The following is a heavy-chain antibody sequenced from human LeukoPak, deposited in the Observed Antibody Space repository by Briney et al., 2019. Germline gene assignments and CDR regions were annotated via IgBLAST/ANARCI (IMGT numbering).Heavy chain of an antibody. CDR2: IRYDGSNK. CDR1: GFTFSSYG. Sequence: GESLRLSCAASGFTFSSYGMHWVRQAPGKGLEWVAFIRYDGSNKYYADSVKGRFTISRDNSKNTLYLQMNSLRAEDTAVYYCAEDRAWDQDYWGQGTLVTVSS. J-gene: IGHJ4*02. CDR3: AEDRAWDQDY. V-gene: IGHV3-30*02. D-gene: IGHD1-26*01.